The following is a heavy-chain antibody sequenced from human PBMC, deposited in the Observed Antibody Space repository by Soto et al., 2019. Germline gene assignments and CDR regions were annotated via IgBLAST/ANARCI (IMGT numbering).Heavy chain of an antibody. J-gene: IGHJ4*02. D-gene: IGHD6-19*01. Sequence: AASVKVSCKASGYTFTRYGISWVRQAPGQGLEWMGWISAYNGNTNYAQKLQGRVTMTTDTSTSTAYMELRSLRSDDTAVYYCARDWDSSGWYEFDYWGQGTLVTVSS. CDR1: GYTFTRYG. V-gene: IGHV1-18*01. CDR3: ARDWDSSGWYEFDY. CDR2: ISAYNGNT.